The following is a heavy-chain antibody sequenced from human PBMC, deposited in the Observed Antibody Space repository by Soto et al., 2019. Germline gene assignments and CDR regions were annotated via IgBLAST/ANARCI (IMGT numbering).Heavy chain of an antibody. J-gene: IGHJ4*02. D-gene: IGHD3-22*01. Sequence: GGSLRLSCAASGFTFSSYAMSWVRQAPGKGLEWVSAISGSGGSTYYADSVKGRFTISRDNSKNTLYLQMNSLRAEDTAVYYCAKTREQRPMIVVVPPLDYWGQGTLVTVSS. CDR3: AKTREQRPMIVVVPPLDY. CDR2: ISGSGGST. CDR1: GFTFSSYA. V-gene: IGHV3-23*01.